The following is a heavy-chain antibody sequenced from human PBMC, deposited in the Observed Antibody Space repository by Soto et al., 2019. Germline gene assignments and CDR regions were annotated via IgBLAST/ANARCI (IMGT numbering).Heavy chain of an antibody. J-gene: IGHJ4*02. CDR3: ARVFPFDWLLFDY. CDR2: IYYSGST. D-gene: IGHD3-9*01. CDR1: GGSISSGDYY. Sequence: SETLSLTCTVSGGSISSGDYYWSWIRQPPGKGLEWIGYIYYSGSTYYNPSLKSRVTISVDTSKNQFSLKLSSVTAADTAVYYCARVFPFDWLLFDYWGQGTLVTVSS. V-gene: IGHV4-30-4*01.